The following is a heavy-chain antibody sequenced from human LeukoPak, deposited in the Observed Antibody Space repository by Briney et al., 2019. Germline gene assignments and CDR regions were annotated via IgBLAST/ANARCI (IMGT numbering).Heavy chain of an antibody. CDR3: ARDDTYGPADY. J-gene: IGHJ4*02. V-gene: IGHV4-34*01. D-gene: IGHD5-18*01. Sequence: PSETLSLTCAVHGGSFSGDYWSWIRQPPGKGLEWIGEISHSGTTNYNPSLESRVTISVDTSKKQISLKLSSVIAADTAVYYCARDDTYGPADYWGQGTLVTVSS. CDR1: GGSFSGDY. CDR2: ISHSGTT.